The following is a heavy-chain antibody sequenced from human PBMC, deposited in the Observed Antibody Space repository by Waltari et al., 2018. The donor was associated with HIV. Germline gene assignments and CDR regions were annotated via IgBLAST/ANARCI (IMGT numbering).Heavy chain of an antibody. Sequence: QVELVQPEAEVGKPGASAKVSCEAYGYIFTDNFIHWVRQAPGQGLEWMGWIKTRSGGTKVAQKFQGWVTMNMDMSTTTAYMELRRLTDDDTAIYYCAREGMKYFDLWGRGTLVTVSS. D-gene: IGHD3-10*01. CDR2: IKTRSGGT. J-gene: IGHJ2*01. V-gene: IGHV1-2*04. CDR1: GYIFTDNF. CDR3: AREGMKYFDL.